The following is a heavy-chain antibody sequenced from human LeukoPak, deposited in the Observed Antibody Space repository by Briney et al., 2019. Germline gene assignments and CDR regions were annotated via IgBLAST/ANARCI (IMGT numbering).Heavy chain of an antibody. CDR2: IYYSGST. CDR3: ARDGGDYGSGSYFGSYYYYYYYMDV. Sequence: SETLSLTCTVSGGSISSYYWSWIRQPPGKGLEWIGYIYYSGSTNYNPSLKSRVTISVDTSKNQFSLKLSSVTAADTAVYYCARDGGDYGSGSYFGSYYYYYYYMDVWGKGTTVTVSS. V-gene: IGHV4-59*01. D-gene: IGHD3-10*01. CDR1: GGSISSYY. J-gene: IGHJ6*03.